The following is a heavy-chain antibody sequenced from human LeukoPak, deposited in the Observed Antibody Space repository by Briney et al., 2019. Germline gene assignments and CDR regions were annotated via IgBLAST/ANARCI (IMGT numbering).Heavy chain of an antibody. D-gene: IGHD3-22*01. Sequence: GGSLRLSCAASGFTFSSYGMSWVRQAPGKGLEWVSSISSSSSYIYYADSVKGRFTISRDNAKNSLYLQMNSLRAEDTAVYYCASIDSSGYYYFDYWGQGTLVTVSS. CDR1: GFTFSSYG. J-gene: IGHJ4*02. CDR3: ASIDSSGYYYFDY. CDR2: ISSSSSYI. V-gene: IGHV3-21*01.